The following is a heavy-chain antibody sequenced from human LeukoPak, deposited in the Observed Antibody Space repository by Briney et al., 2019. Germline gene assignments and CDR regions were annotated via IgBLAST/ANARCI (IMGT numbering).Heavy chain of an antibody. J-gene: IGHJ4*02. V-gene: IGHV4-59*01. CDR2: IYYSGST. Sequence: SETLSLTCTVSGGSISSYYWSWIRQPPGKGLEWIGYIYYSGSTNYNPSLKSRVTISVDTSKNQFSLKLSSVTAADTAVYYCARDRMGSGWYTDYFDYWGQGTLVTVSS. D-gene: IGHD6-19*01. CDR1: GGSISSYY. CDR3: ARDRMGSGWYTDYFDY.